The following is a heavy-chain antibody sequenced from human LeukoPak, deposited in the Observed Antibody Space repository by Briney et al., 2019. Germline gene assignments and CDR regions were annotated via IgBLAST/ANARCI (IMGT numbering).Heavy chain of an antibody. CDR2: TSGSGDSA. V-gene: IGHV3-23*01. Sequence: PGGSLRLSCEATGFSFSSYAMSWVRQAPGEGLEWVSATSGSGDSADYADAVKGRFTISRDTSKNTLFLQMNSLRAEDTALYYCAKRGVERVGDYHYYYYLDVWGKGTTVTVSS. J-gene: IGHJ6*03. CDR3: AKRGVERVGDYHYYYYLDV. D-gene: IGHD1-1*01. CDR1: GFSFSSYA.